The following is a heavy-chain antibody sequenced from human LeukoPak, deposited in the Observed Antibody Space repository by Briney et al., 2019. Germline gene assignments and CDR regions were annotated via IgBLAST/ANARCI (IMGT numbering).Heavy chain of an antibody. D-gene: IGHD2-15*01. CDR1: GFSFSNYV. J-gene: IGHJ6*02. V-gene: IGHV3-30*02. Sequence: GGSLRLSCAASGFSFSNYVMLWVRQARGRGGEAVSFIRSDGGQTYYAESVKGRFTISRDNSKNTFYLQMNSLRPEDTAVYYCAKANRDEKLHYYGVDVWGQGTTVIVSS. CDR2: IRSDGGQT. CDR3: AKANRDEKLHYYGVDV.